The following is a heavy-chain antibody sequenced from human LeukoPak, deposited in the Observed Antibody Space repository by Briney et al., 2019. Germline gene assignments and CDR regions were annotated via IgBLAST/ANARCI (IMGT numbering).Heavy chain of an antibody. V-gene: IGHV3-23*01. CDR3: AKDGDYYDSSALMALDS. D-gene: IGHD3-22*01. Sequence: GGSLRLSCAASGFIFRSYDMNWVRQAPGKGLEWVSTIRGSGGRINYADSVKGRFTIARDNSKNTLYLQMRSLRAEDTAVYYCAKDGDYYDSSALMALDSWGQGTMVIVSS. CDR1: GFIFRSYD. CDR2: IRGSGGRI. J-gene: IGHJ3*02.